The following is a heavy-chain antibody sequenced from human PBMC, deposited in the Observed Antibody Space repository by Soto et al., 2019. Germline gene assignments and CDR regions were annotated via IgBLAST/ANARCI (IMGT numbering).Heavy chain of an antibody. Sequence: SETLSLTCSVSGGSTSSYFWSWIRQPPGKGLEWIGYVYYSGTTNYNPSLKSRVTISVDTSKNQFSLKLSSVTAADTAVYYCAADSSGYNWFDPWGQGTLVTVSS. CDR1: GGSTSSYF. CDR2: VYYSGTT. CDR3: AADSSGYNWFDP. D-gene: IGHD6-19*01. J-gene: IGHJ5*02. V-gene: IGHV4-59*01.